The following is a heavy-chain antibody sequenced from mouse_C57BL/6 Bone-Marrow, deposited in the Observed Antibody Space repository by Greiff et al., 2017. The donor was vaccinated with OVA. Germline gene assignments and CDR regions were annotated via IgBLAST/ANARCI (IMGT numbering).Heavy chain of an antibody. D-gene: IGHD1-1*01. CDR2: INPNYGTT. J-gene: IGHJ4*01. CDR1: GYSFTDYN. Sequence: VQLQQSGPELVKPGASVKISCKASGYSFTDYNMNWVKQSNGKSLEWIGVINPNYGTTSYNQKFKGKATLTVAQSSSTAYMQLNSLTSEDSAVYYCARSFYYGSSYAMDYWGQGTSVTVSS. CDR3: ARSFYYGSSYAMDY. V-gene: IGHV1-39*01.